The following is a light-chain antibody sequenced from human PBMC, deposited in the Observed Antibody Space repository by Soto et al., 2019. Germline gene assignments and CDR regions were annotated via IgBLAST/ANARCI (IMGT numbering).Light chain of an antibody. CDR3: QRYNNWPLT. Sequence: EIVLTQSPGTLSLSPGERATLSCRASQSVSSNYLAWYQHNPGQTPRLLIYDASTRATGVPARFSGSGSGTEFTLTINSLQSEDFAVYYCQRYNNWPLTFGGGTKVESK. CDR2: DAS. CDR1: QSVSSN. V-gene: IGKV3-15*01. J-gene: IGKJ4*01.